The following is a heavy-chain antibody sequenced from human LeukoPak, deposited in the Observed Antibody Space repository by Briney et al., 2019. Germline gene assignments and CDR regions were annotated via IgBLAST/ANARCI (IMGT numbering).Heavy chain of an antibody. V-gene: IGHV3-11*04. J-gene: IGHJ6*03. D-gene: IGHD6-13*01. CDR2: ISSSGSTI. Sequence: GGSLRLSCAASGFTFSDYYMSWIRQAPGKGLEWVSYISSSGSTIYYADSVKGRFTISRDNAKNSLYLQMNSLRAEDTAVYYCARDGAGSSWYYYYYYYMDVWGKGTTVTVSS. CDR1: GFTFSDYY. CDR3: ARDGAGSSWYYYYYYYMDV.